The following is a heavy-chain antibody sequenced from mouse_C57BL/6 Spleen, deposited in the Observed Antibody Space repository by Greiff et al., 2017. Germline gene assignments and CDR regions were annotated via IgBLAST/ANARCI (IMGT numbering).Heavy chain of an antibody. CDR1: GYTFTSYW. CDR3: AREGY. CDR2: IDPSDSYT. J-gene: IGHJ2*01. V-gene: IGHV1-50*01. Sequence: QVQLQQPGAELVKPGASVKLSCKASGYTFTSYWMQWVKQRPGQGPEWIGEIDPSDSYTNYNQKFKGKATLTVDTSSSTAYMQLSSLTSEDSAVYYCAREGYWGQGTTLTVSS.